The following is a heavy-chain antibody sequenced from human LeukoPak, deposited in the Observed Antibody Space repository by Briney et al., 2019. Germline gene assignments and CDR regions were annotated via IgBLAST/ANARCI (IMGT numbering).Heavy chain of an antibody. V-gene: IGHV1-2*02. CDR1: GSTFTAYD. Sequence: GASGKLCCSASGSTFTAYDMHWGRQAPGQGRGWMGGSNPNSGGTNYAQKFQGRVTMTRDTSISTAYMELSRLRSDDTAVYYCARVEVAATGSYYYYMDVWGAGTTVTISS. CDR3: ARVEVAATGSYYYYMDV. CDR2: SNPNSGGT. D-gene: IGHD6-19*01. J-gene: IGHJ6*03.